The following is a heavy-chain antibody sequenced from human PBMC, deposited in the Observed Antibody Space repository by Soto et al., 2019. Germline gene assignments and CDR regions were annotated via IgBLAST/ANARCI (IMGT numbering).Heavy chain of an antibody. CDR2: IVVGTGDT. D-gene: IGHD3-10*01. V-gene: IGHV1-58*01. J-gene: IGHJ5*02. CDR1: GFTFTSTS. Sequence: QMQLVQSGPEVKKPGTSVKVSCKASGFTFTSTSVQWVRQARGQGLEWIGWIVVGTGDTKYAQKFQERVTFDRDISTTTAYMEVSSLTSDDTAVYYCAADRGYLWGQGTLVTVSS. CDR3: AADRGYL.